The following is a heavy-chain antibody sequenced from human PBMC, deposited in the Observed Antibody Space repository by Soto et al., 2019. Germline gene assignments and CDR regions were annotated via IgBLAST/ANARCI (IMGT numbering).Heavy chain of an antibody. CDR3: AREPYYYGSGSSPFDY. Sequence: PGGSLRLSCAASGFTFSSYSMNWVRQAPGKGLEWVSSISSSSSYIYYADSVKGRFTISRDNAKNSLYLQMNSLRAEDTAGYYCAREPYYYGSGSSPFDYWGQGTLVPV. V-gene: IGHV3-21*01. D-gene: IGHD3-10*01. CDR2: ISSSSSYI. CDR1: GFTFSSYS. J-gene: IGHJ4*02.